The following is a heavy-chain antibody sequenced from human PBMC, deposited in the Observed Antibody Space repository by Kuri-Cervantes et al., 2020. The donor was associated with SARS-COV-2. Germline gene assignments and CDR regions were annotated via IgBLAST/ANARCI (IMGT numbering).Heavy chain of an antibody. Sequence: GSLRLSCTVSGGSISSYYWSWIRQPPGKGLEWIGYIYYSGSTNYNPSLKSRVTISVDTSKNQFSLKLSSVTAADTAVYYCARDPGDCSSTSCHPNWFDPWGQGTLVTVSS. J-gene: IGHJ5*02. CDR1: GGSISSYY. V-gene: IGHV4-59*12. CDR3: ARDPGDCSSTSCHPNWFDP. D-gene: IGHD2-2*01. CDR2: IYYSGST.